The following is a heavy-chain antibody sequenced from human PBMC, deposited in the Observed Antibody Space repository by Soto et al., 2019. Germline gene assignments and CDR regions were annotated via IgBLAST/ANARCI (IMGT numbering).Heavy chain of an antibody. J-gene: IGHJ4*02. V-gene: IGHV1-18*01. CDR2: ISAYNGNT. CDR3: ARDLAVTTGRGFDY. D-gene: IGHD4-17*01. CDR1: GYTFTSYG. Sequence: GASVKVSCKASGYTFTSYGISWVRQAPRQGLEWMGWISAYNGNTNYAQKLQGRVTMTTDTSTSTAYTELRSLRSDDTAVYYCARDLAVTTGRGFDYWGQGTLVTSPQ.